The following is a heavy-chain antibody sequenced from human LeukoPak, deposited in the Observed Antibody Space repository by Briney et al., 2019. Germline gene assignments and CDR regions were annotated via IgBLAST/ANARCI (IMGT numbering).Heavy chain of an antibody. CDR1: GFTFSSYA. CDR3: ARDREGVTTTHKGPYYMDV. D-gene: IGHD4-17*01. CDR2: IIPIFGTA. V-gene: IGHV1-69*05. J-gene: IGHJ6*03. Sequence: PGRSLRLSCAASGFTFSSYAISWVRQAPGQGLEWMGGIIPIFGTANYAQKFQGRVTITTDESTSTAYMELSSLRSEDTAVYYCARDREGVTTTHKGPYYMDVWGKGTTVTVSS.